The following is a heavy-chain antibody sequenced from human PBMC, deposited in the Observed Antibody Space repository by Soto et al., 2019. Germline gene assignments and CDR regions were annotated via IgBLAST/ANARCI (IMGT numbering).Heavy chain of an antibody. V-gene: IGHV3-21*01. CDR1: GFTFSSYS. CDR3: TDTAAGTLDYYYYMDV. J-gene: IGHJ6*03. CDR2: ISSSSSYI. D-gene: IGHD6-13*01. Sequence: GGPLRLSCAASGFTFSSYSMNWVRQAPGKGLEWVSSISSSSSYIYYADSVKGRFTISRDNAKNSLYLQMNSLRAEDTAVYYCTDTAAGTLDYYYYMDVWGKGTTVTVSS.